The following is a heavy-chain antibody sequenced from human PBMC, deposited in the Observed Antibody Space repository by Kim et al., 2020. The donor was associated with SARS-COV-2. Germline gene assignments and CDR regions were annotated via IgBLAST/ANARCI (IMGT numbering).Heavy chain of an antibody. CDR3: ARGLGGIGYSGILDY. D-gene: IGHD5-12*01. CDR2: INHSGST. V-gene: IGHV4-34*01. CDR1: GGSFSGYY. Sequence: SETLSLTCAVYGGSFSGYYWSWVRQPPGKGLEWIGEINHSGSTNYNPSLKSRVTISVDTSKNQFSLKLSSVTAADTAVYYCARGLGGIGYSGILDYWGQGTLVTVSS. J-gene: IGHJ4*02.